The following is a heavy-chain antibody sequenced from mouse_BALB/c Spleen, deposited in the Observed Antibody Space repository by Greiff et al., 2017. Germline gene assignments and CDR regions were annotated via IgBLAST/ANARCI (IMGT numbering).Heavy chain of an antibody. D-gene: IGHD2-4*01. Sequence: VQLQESGAELVRPGVSVKISCKGSGYTFTDYAMHWVKQSHAKSLEWIGVISTYYGDASYNQKFKGKATMTVDKSSSTAYMELARLTSEDSAIYYCARGDYDYAWFAYWGQGTLVTVSA. CDR2: ISTYYGDA. V-gene: IGHV1S137*01. CDR1: GYTFTDYA. CDR3: ARGDYDYAWFAY. J-gene: IGHJ3*01.